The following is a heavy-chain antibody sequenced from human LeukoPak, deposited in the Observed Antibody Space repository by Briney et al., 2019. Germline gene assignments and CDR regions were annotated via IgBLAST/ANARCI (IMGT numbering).Heavy chain of an antibody. D-gene: IGHD6-6*01. CDR1: GFTFSSYS. J-gene: IGHJ6*03. CDR3: ARGGRDSSSGVIYYYYMDV. V-gene: IGHV3-21*01. CDR2: ISSSSSYI. Sequence: PGGSLRLSCAASGFTFSSYSMNWVRQAPGKGLEWASSISSSSSYIYYADSVKGRFTISRDNAKNSLYLQMNSLRAEDTAVYYCARGGRDSSSGVIYYYYMDVWGKGTTVTVSS.